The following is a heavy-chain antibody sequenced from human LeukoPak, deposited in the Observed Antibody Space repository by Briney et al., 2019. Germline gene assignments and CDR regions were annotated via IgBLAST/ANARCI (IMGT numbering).Heavy chain of an antibody. CDR2: IYYSGST. CDR1: GGSISSSSYY. J-gene: IGHJ6*02. V-gene: IGHV4-39*01. D-gene: IGHD6-13*01. Sequence: SETLSLTCTVSGGSISSSSYYWGWIHQPPGKGLEWIGSIYYSGSTYYNPSLKSRVTISIDTSKNQFSLKLSSVTAAGTAVYYCARLTIAAAGTFYYYYGMDVWGQGTTVTVSS. CDR3: ARLTIAAAGTFYYYYGMDV.